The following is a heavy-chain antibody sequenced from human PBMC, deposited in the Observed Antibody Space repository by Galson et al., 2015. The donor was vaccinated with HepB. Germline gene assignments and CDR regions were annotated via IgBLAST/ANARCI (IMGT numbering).Heavy chain of an antibody. CDR2: ISYDGSNN. Sequence: SRRLSRAASGLTLRTYVIHWVRQAPGKGLEWVAVISYDGSNNYYADSVKGRFTISRDNSKNTLYLQMNSLRAEDTAVYYCARDDIVVVPAAIGVYWGQGTLVTVSS. CDR1: GLTLRTYV. J-gene: IGHJ4*02. V-gene: IGHV3-30-3*01. CDR3: ARDDIVVVPAAIGVY. D-gene: IGHD2-2*01.